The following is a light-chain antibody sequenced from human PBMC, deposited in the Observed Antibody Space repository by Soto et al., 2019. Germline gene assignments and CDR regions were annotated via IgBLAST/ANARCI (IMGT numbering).Light chain of an antibody. CDR3: CSFAGTYPVV. CDR1: GSDVGGYDF. Sequence: QSALTQPRSVSGSPGQSVTLSCSGSGSDVGGYDFVSWYQQHPGKAPKLIIYDVSKRPSGVPDRYSGSKSGNTASLTISGLPAEDDADYYCCSFAGTYPVVFGGGTKLTVL. CDR2: DVS. V-gene: IGLV2-11*01. J-gene: IGLJ2*01.